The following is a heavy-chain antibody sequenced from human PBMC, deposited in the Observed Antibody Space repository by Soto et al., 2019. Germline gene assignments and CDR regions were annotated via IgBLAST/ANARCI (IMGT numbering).Heavy chain of an antibody. D-gene: IGHD1-1*01. CDR2: INHSGST. J-gene: IGHJ6*03. V-gene: IGHV4-34*01. CDR1: GGSFSGYY. CDR3: ARGQTTPRYYYYYYMDV. Sequence: SETLSLTCAVYGGSFSGYYWSWVRQPPGKGLEWIGEINHSGSTNYNPSLKSRVTISVDTSKNQFSLKLSSVTAADTAVYYCARGQTTPRYYYYYYMDVWGKGTTVTVSS.